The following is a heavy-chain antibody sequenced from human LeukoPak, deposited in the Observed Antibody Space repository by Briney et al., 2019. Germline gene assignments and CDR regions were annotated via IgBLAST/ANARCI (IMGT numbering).Heavy chain of an antibody. CDR3: VGSLGGKSGY. Sequence: GGSLRLSCAASGFTFTSYSMNWVRQAPGKGLVWVSHINSDGSTTNYADSVKGRFTISRDNAKNTLYLQMNSLRAEDTAVYYCVGSLGGKSGYWGQGTLVTVSS. CDR1: GFTFTSYS. D-gene: IGHD4-23*01. CDR2: INSDGSTT. J-gene: IGHJ4*02. V-gene: IGHV3-74*01.